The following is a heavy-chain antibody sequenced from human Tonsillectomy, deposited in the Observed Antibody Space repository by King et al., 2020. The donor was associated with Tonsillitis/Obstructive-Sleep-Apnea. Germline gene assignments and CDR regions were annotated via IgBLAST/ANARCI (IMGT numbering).Heavy chain of an antibody. CDR3: AREVVVEPAAYGWFDP. Sequence: QLVQSGSELKKPGASVKVCCNASGYIFTTYAVNWVRQDPGQGLVWMGSVNTNTRNPTSYKGFTGRCVFSLVTSVSTSYLQLSSLKSEDTAVYYCAREVVVEPAAYGWFDPWGQGTLVTVSS. D-gene: IGHD2-2*01. V-gene: IGHV7-4-1*02. CDR1: GYIFTTYA. CDR2: VNTNTRNP. J-gene: IGHJ5*02.